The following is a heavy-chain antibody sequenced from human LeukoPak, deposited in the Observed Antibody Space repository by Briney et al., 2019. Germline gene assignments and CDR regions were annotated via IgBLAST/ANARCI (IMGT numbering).Heavy chain of an antibody. D-gene: IGHD1-1*01. CDR3: ARITVQTCDY. V-gene: IGHV4-34*01. J-gene: IGHJ4*02. CDR1: GGSFSGYY. CDR2: INHSGST. Sequence: SETLSLTCAVYGGSFSGYYWSWIRQPPGEGLEWIGEINHSGSTNYNPSLKSRVTISVDTSKNQFSLKLSSVTAADTAVYYCARITVQTCDYWGQGTLVTVSS.